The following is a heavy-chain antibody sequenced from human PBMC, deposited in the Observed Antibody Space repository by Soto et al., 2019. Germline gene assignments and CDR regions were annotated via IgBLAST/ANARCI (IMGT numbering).Heavy chain of an antibody. CDR1: GYTFTSYD. V-gene: IGHV1-8*01. D-gene: IGHD4-4*01. CDR3: ARVRSRGMTTGTTYYYYGMDV. CDR2: MNPNSGNT. J-gene: IGHJ6*02. Sequence: ASVKVSCKASGYTFTSYDINWVRQATGQGLEWMGWMNPNSGNTGYAQKFQGRVTMTRNTSISTAYMELSSLRSEDTAVYYCARVRSRGMTTGTTYYYYGMDVWGQGTTVTVSS.